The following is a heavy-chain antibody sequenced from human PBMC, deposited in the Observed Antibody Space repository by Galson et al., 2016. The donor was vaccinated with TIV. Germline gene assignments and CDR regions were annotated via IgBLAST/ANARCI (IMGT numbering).Heavy chain of an antibody. D-gene: IGHD3-10*02. J-gene: IGHJ6*02. CDR2: IYWDDDE. V-gene: IGHV2-5*02. Sequence: PALVKPTQTLTLTCTFSGFSLITNGVGVGWVRQPPGKVLEWLAHIYWDDDERYSPSLKSRLTITKDTSKNQVVLRMTNMDPMDTATYYCVHLPNMFYYGMDVWGQGTTVTVSS. CDR1: GFSLITNGVG. CDR3: VHLPNMFYYGMDV.